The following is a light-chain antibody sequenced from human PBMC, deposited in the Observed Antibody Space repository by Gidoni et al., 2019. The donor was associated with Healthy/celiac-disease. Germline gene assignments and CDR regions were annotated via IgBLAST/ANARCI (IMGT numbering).Light chain of an antibody. V-gene: IGLV1-40*01. CDR2: GNS. Sequence: QSDLTQPPSVSGAPGQRVTISCTGSSSNIGAGYDVHWYQQLPGTAPKLLIYGNSNRPSGVPDRFSGSKSGTSASLAITGLQAEDEADYYCQSYDSSLSGYVVFGGGTKLTVL. CDR1: SSNIGAGYD. CDR3: QSYDSSLSGYVV. J-gene: IGLJ2*01.